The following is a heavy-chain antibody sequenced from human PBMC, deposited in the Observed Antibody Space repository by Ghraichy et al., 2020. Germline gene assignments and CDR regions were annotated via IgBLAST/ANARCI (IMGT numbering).Heavy chain of an antibody. V-gene: IGHV4-34*01. CDR3: ASVPVRGVTYYYYMDV. CDR2: INHSGST. D-gene: IGHD3-10*01. Sequence: SQTRSLTCAVYGGSFSGYYWSWIRQPPGKGLEWIGEINHSGSTNYNPSLKSRVTISVDTSKNQFSLKLSSVTAADTAVYYCASVPVRGVTYYYYMDVWGKGTTVTVSS. CDR1: GGSFSGYY. J-gene: IGHJ6*03.